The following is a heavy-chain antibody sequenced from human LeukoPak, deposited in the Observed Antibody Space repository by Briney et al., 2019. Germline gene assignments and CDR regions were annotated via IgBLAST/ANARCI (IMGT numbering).Heavy chain of an antibody. J-gene: IGHJ4*02. CDR1: GYTFTGYY. D-gene: IGHD1-26*01. CDR2: INPSSGGT. V-gene: IGHV1-2*02. CDR3: ARDLIVGANYYFDY. Sequence: ASVKVSCKASGYTFTGYYMYWVRQAPGQGLEWMGWINPSSGGTNYAQKFQGRVTMTRDTSISTAYMELSRLRSDDTAVYYCARDLIVGANYYFDYWGQGTLVTVSS.